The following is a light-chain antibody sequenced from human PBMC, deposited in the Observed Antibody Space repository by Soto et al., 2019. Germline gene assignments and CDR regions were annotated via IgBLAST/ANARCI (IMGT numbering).Light chain of an antibody. CDR3: QQRNRRPPIFT. Sequence: EIVLTQSPATLSLSPGERATLSCRASQSVSGYLAWYQQKPGQAPRLLIYDTSNRATGIPARFSGSGSGTDFTLTISSLEPEDFAIYYCQQRNRRPPIFTFGPGTKVDFK. J-gene: IGKJ3*01. V-gene: IGKV3-11*01. CDR1: QSVSGY. CDR2: DTS.